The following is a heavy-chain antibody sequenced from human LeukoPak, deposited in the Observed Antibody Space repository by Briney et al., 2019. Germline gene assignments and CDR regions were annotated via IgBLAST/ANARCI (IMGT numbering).Heavy chain of an antibody. D-gene: IGHD7-27*01. CDR3: ARAGPELGIGY. CDR2: INTRTGGT. Sequence: GASVKVSCKASGYTFTAYFIHWVRQAPGQGLDWMGLINTRTGGTNYAPKFQGRVTMTRDTSISTAYMDLSRLKSDDTAVYYCARAGPELGIGYWGQGTLVTVSS. CDR1: GYTFTAYF. V-gene: IGHV1-2*02. J-gene: IGHJ4*02.